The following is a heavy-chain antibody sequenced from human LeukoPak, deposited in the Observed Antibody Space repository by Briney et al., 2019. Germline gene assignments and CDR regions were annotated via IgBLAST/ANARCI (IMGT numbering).Heavy chain of an antibody. CDR1: GVTFSSYV. V-gene: IGHV3-23*01. CDR3: VQEGPRGLAFDI. J-gene: IGHJ3*02. CDR2: IRGSGGGT. Sequence: GGSLSLSCEASGVTFSSYVMSWVSQAPGKGPEWVSGIRGSGGGTYYADSVKGRFAICRDNSKNTLYLQMNSLRAEDTAVYYCVQEGPRGLAFDIWGQGTKVTVSS.